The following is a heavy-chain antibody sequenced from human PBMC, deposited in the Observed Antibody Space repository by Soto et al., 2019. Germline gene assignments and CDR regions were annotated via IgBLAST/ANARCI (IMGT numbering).Heavy chain of an antibody. D-gene: IGHD3-3*01. CDR1: GGSISSGGYY. CDR3: ARVYYDFWSGYLNWFDP. V-gene: IGHV4-31*03. Sequence: SETLSLTCTVSGGSISSGGYYWSWIRQHPGKGLEWIGYIYYSGSTYYNPSLKSRVTISVDTSKNQFSLKLSSVTAADTAVYYCARVYYDFWSGYLNWFDPWGQGTLVTVSS. CDR2: IYYSGST. J-gene: IGHJ5*02.